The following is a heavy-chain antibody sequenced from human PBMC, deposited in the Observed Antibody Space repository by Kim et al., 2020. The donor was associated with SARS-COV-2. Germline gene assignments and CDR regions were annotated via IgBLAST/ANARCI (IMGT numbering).Heavy chain of an antibody. CDR1: GFTFDDYA. V-gene: IGHV3-9*01. D-gene: IGHD2-21*01. CDR2: ISWNSGSI. CDR3: AKAKNPVAYYYYGMDV. J-gene: IGHJ6*02. Sequence: GGSLRLSCAASGFTFDDYAMHWVRQAPGKGLEWVSGISWNSGSIGYADSVKGRFTISRDNAKNSLYLQMNSLRAEDTALYYCAKAKNPVAYYYYGMDVWGQGTTVTVSS.